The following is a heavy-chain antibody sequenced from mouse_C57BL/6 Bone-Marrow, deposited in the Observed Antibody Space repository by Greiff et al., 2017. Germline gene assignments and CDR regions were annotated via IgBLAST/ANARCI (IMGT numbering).Heavy chain of an antibody. V-gene: IGHV1-53*01. CDR2: INPSNGGT. CDR3: ARVTTVVEGFAY. D-gene: IGHD1-1*01. J-gene: IGHJ3*01. Sequence: QVQLQQPGTELVKPGASVKLSCKASGYTFTSYWMHWVKQRPGQGLEWIGNINPSNGGTNYNEKLKSKATLTVDKSSSTAYMQRSSLTSEDAAVYYCARVTTVVEGFAYWGQGTLVTVSA. CDR1: GYTFTSYW.